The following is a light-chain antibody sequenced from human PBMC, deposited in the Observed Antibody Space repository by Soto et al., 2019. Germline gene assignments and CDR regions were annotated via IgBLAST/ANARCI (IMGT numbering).Light chain of an antibody. J-gene: IGKJ5*01. V-gene: IGKV3-11*01. CDR2: SGY. CDR1: QSVSSS. CDR3: QQSSNWPPIT. Sequence: FVVTQSPDTLSLSPGETASLSCKASQSVSSSVAWYQHKPGQSPRLVVYSGYKRSPGVPATFRGSGSGTDFTLTISSLESDDFAIYYCQQSSNWPPITXGQGTRLEIK.